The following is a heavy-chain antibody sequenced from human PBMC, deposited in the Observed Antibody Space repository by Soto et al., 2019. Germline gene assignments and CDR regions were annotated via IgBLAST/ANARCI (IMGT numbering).Heavy chain of an antibody. J-gene: IGHJ6*02. CDR3: TTDPNTIFLSGASLNLKYYYYGMDV. D-gene: IGHD3-3*01. V-gene: IGHV3-15*07. CDR2: TKSKTDGGTT. Sequence: PGGSLRLSCAASGFTFSNAWMNWVRQAPGKGLEWVGRTKSKTDGGTTDYAAPVKGRFTISRDDSKNTLYLQMNSLKTEDTAVYYCTTDPNTIFLSGASLNLKYYYYGMDVWGQGTTVTVSS. CDR1: GFTFSNAW.